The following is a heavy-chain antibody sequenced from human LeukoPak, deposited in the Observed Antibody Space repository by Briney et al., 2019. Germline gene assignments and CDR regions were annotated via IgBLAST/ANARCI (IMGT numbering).Heavy chain of an antibody. D-gene: IGHD4-11*01. CDR3: ARDRDYSNTERGFDY. V-gene: IGHV1-2*02. CDR1: GYTFTDYY. J-gene: IGHJ4*02. Sequence: ASVKVSCKTSGYTFTDYYIHWERQPPAQGIEPMGWINPNSGETNSAQKFQGRVTLTGDTSISTAYMELRRVTSDDTAVYYCARDRDYSNTERGFDYWGQGTLVTVSS. CDR2: INPNSGET.